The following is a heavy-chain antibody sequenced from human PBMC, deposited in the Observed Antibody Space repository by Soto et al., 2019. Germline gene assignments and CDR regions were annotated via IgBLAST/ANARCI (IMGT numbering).Heavy chain of an antibody. V-gene: IGHV1-2*02. CDR3: ARDRAYYYDSSGYTIDY. J-gene: IGHJ4*02. CDR1: GYTFTGYY. Sequence: ASVKVSCKASGYTFTGYYMHWVRQAPGQGLEWMGWINPNSGGTNYAQKFQGRVTMTRDTSISTAYMELSRLRSDDTAVYYCARDRAYYYDSSGYTIDYWGQGTMVTVYS. D-gene: IGHD3-22*01. CDR2: INPNSGGT.